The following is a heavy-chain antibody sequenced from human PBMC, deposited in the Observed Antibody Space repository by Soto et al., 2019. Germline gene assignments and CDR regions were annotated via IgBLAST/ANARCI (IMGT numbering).Heavy chain of an antibody. J-gene: IGHJ4*02. CDR3: AESTSTMVRGVIPHFDF. CDR2: IIPIFGTA. D-gene: IGHD3-10*01. Sequence: QVQLVQSGAEVKKPGSSVKVSCKASGGTFSSYAISWVRQAPGQGLEWMGGIIPIFGTANYAQKFQGRVTITADESTSTAYMELSSLRSEDTAVYYCAESTSTMVRGVIPHFDFWGQGTLVTVSS. V-gene: IGHV1-69*01. CDR1: GGTFSSYA.